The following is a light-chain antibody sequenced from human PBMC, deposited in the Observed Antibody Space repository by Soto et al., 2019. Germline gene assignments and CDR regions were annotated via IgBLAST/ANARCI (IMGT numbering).Light chain of an antibody. CDR2: AAS. CDR3: QQGYSTPS. CDR1: QSISSY. J-gene: IGKJ4*01. Sequence: DIQMTQSPSSLSASVGDRVTITCRASQSISSYLNWYHQKPGKAPKLLIYAASSLQSGVPSRFSGSGSGTDFTLTISSLQPEDFATYYGQQGYSTPSFGGGTKVEIK. V-gene: IGKV1-39*01.